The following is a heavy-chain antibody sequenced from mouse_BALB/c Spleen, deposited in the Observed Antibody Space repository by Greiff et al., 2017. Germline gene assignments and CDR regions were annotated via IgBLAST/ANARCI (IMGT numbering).Heavy chain of an antibody. V-gene: IGHV2-9-2*01. J-gene: IGHJ1*01. Sequence: VKVVESGPGLVAPSQSLSITCTVSGFSLTSYDISWIRQPPGKGLEWLGVIWTGGGTNYNSAFMSRLSISKDNSKSQVFLKMNSLQTDDTAIYYCVRGPWYFDVWGAGTTVTVSS. CDR3: VRGPWYFDV. CDR2: IWTGGGT. CDR1: GFSLTSYD.